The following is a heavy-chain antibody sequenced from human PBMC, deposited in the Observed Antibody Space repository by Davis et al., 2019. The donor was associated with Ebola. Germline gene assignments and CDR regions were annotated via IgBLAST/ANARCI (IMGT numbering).Heavy chain of an antibody. CDR2: IIPILGIA. Sequence: AASVKVSCKASGGTFSSYTISWVRQAPGQGLEWMGRIIPILGIANYAQKFQGRVTITADKSTSTAYMELSSLRSEDTAVYYCASFQASSGGLDYWGQGTLVTVSS. CDR3: ASFQASSGGLDY. CDR1: GGTFSSYT. J-gene: IGHJ4*02. D-gene: IGHD6-19*01. V-gene: IGHV1-69*02.